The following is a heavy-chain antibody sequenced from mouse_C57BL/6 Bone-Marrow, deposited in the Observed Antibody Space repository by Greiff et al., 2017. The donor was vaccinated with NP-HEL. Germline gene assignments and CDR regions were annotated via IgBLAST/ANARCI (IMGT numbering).Heavy chain of an antibody. J-gene: IGHJ3*01. V-gene: IGHV5-4*01. CDR2: ISDGGSYT. CDR3: ARGSGTLFAY. Sequence: EVQVVESGGGLVKPGGSLKLSCAASGFTFSSYAMSWVRQTPEKRLEWVATISDGGSYTYSPDNVKGRFTISRDNAKNNLYLQMSHLKSEDTAMYYCARGSGTLFAYWGQGTLVTVSA. D-gene: IGHD1-3*01. CDR1: GFTFSSYA.